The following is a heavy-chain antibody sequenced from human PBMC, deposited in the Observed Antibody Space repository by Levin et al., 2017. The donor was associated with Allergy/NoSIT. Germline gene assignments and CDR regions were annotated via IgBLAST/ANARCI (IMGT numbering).Heavy chain of an antibody. J-gene: IGHJ4*02. Sequence: SETLSLTCAVYGGSFSGYYWSWIRQPPGKGLEWIGEINHSGSTNYNPSLKSRVTISVDTSKNQFSLKLSSVTAADTAVYYCARGRVWGYYFDYWGQGTLVTVSS. CDR1: GGSFSGYY. CDR3: ARGRVWGYYFDY. V-gene: IGHV4-34*01. D-gene: IGHD3-16*01. CDR2: INHSGST.